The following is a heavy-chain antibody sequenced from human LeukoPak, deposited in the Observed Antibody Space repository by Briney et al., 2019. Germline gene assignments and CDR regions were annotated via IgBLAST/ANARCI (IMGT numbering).Heavy chain of an antibody. Sequence: GGSLRLSCAASGFTFSSYSMNWVRQAPGKGLEWVSYISSSSSTIYYADSVKGRFTISRDNAKNSLYLQMNSLRAEDTAVYYCARDPEPYYYDSSGYFYWWGQGTLVTVSS. CDR3: ARDPEPYYYDSSGYFYW. J-gene: IGHJ4*02. CDR1: GFTFSSYS. V-gene: IGHV3-48*04. D-gene: IGHD3-22*01. CDR2: ISSSSSTI.